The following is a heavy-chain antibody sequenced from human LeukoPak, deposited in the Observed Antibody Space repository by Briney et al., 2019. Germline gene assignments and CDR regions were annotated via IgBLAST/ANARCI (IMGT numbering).Heavy chain of an antibody. V-gene: IGHV4-4*07. CDR3: ARASGDTNDPVNYYDSSGHGHAFDI. D-gene: IGHD3-22*01. J-gene: IGHJ3*02. CDR1: GYSISSGYY. CDR2: IYTSGST. Sequence: KPSETLSLTCTVSGYSISSGYYWSWIRQPAGKGLEWIGRIYTSGSTNYNPSLKSRVTMSVDTSKNQFSLKLSSVTAADTAVYYCARASGDTNDPVNYYDSSGHGHAFDIWGQGTMVTVSS.